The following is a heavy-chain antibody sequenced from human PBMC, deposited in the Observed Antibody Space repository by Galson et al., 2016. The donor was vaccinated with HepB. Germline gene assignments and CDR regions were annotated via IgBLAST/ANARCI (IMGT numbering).Heavy chain of an antibody. CDR1: GFTFSSYA. Sequence: SLRLSCAASGFTFSSYAMSWVRQVPGKGLEWVSGISGSGGSTYYADSVKGRFTISRDNSNNTVYLQMNNLRDEDTAVYYCAKVTGMVRGGMDVWGQGTTVIVS. CDR3: AKVTGMVRGGMDV. CDR2: ISGSGGST. V-gene: IGHV3-23*01. D-gene: IGHD3-10*01. J-gene: IGHJ6*02.